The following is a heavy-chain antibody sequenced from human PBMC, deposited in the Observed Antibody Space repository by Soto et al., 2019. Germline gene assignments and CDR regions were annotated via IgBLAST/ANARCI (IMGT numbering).Heavy chain of an antibody. Sequence: GGSLRLSCAASGFTFSSYSMNWVRQAPGKGLEWVSSISSSSSYIYYADSVKGRFTISRDNAKNSLYLQMNSLRAEDTAVYYCARDLVPRRDGYNFYIWGQGTMVTVSS. J-gene: IGHJ3*02. CDR2: ISSSSSYI. V-gene: IGHV3-21*01. CDR1: GFTFSSYS. D-gene: IGHD5-12*01. CDR3: ARDLVPRRDGYNFYI.